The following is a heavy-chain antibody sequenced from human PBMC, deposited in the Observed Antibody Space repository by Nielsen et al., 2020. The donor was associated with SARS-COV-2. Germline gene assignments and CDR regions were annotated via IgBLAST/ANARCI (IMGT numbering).Heavy chain of an antibody. D-gene: IGHD6-13*01. Sequence: SLKISCAASGFTFDDYAMHWVRQAPGKGLEWVSGISWNSGSIGYADSVKGRFTMSRDNAKNSLYLQMNSLRAEDTALYYCATIAAAGRDYYYGMDVWGQGTTVTVSS. CDR3: ATIAAAGRDYYYGMDV. CDR1: GFTFDDYA. J-gene: IGHJ6*02. V-gene: IGHV3-9*01. CDR2: ISWNSGSI.